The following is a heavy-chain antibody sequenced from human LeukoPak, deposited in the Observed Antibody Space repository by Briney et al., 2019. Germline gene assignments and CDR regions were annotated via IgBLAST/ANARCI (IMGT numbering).Heavy chain of an antibody. V-gene: IGHV4-59*01. Sequence: SGTLSLTCTVSGGSISSYYWSWIRQPPGKGLEWIGYIYYSGSTNYNPSLKSRVTISVDTSKNQFSLKLSSVTAADTAVYYCAATYYDFWSGYGYYYYGMDVWGQGTTVTVSS. CDR1: GGSISSYY. J-gene: IGHJ6*02. CDR2: IYYSGST. D-gene: IGHD3-3*01. CDR3: AATYYDFWSGYGYYYYGMDV.